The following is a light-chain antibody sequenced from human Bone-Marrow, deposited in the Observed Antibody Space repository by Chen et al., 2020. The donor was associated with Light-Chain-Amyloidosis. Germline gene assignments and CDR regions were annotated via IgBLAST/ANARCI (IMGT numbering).Light chain of an antibody. J-gene: IGKJ1*01. CDR2: DTS. Sequence: VLTQSPATLSLSPGEGATLSCSTSQSVGAYLAWYQQRPGHAPRLLIYDTSNRATGIPARFSGSGSETDFTLTISSLESEDFAVYYCQQGATWPWTFGHGTKVEIK. V-gene: IGKV3-11*01. CDR3: QQGATWPWT. CDR1: QSVGAY.